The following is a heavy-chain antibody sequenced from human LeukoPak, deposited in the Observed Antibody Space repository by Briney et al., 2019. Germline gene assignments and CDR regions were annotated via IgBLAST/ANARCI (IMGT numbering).Heavy chain of an antibody. Sequence: SETLSLTCAVYGGSFSGYYWSWIRQPPGKGLEWIGEINHSGSTNYNPSLKSRVTISVDTSKNQFSLKLSSVTAADTAVYYCAKAHRDYGDYDLDYWGQGTLVTVSS. V-gene: IGHV4-34*01. J-gene: IGHJ4*02. CDR1: GGSFSGYY. CDR3: AKAHRDYGDYDLDY. CDR2: INHSGST. D-gene: IGHD4-17*01.